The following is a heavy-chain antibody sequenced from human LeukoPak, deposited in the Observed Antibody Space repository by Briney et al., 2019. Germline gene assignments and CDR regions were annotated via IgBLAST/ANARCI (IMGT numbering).Heavy chain of an antibody. CDR2: LNSDGSST. Sequence: GGSLRLSCAASGFTFSSNCMHWVRHVPGQGLVWVSRLNSDGSSTSYADSVKSRFTISRDNATNTQYAQKNRLRAEDTVVYYCSTGSVHAFDIWGRGTMVTVSS. CDR3: STGSVHAFDI. V-gene: IGHV3-74*01. D-gene: IGHD1-14*01. J-gene: IGHJ3*02. CDR1: GFTFSSNC.